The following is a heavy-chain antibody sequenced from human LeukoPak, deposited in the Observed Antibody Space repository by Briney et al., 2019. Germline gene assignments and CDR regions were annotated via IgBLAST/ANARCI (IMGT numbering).Heavy chain of an antibody. CDR3: AKDQLLGYFDY. V-gene: IGHV3-23*01. CDR1: GFTFSSYA. J-gene: IGHJ4*02. D-gene: IGHD1-26*01. Sequence: GGSLRLSCAASGFTFSSYAMSWVRRAPGKGLEWVSGISGSGGSTYYADSVKGRFTISRDNSKNTLYLQMNSLRAEDTAVYYCAKDQLLGYFDYWGQGTLVTVSS. CDR2: ISGSGGST.